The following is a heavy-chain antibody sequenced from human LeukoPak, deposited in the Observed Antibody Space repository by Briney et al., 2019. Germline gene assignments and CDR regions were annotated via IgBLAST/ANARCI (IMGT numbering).Heavy chain of an antibody. J-gene: IGHJ4*02. CDR2: IYYSGST. D-gene: IGHD5-18*01. V-gene: IGHV4-59*12. CDR1: GGSISSYY. Sequence: KPSETLSLTCTVSGGSISSYYWSWIRQPPGKGLEWVGYIYYSGSTNYNPSLKSRVTISVDTSKNQFSLKLSSVTAADTAVYYCAMGTRGYSFDYWGQGTLVTVSS. CDR3: AMGTRGYSFDY.